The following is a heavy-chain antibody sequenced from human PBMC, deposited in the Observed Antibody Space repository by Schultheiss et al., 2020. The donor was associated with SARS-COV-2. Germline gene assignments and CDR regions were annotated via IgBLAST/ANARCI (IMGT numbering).Heavy chain of an antibody. J-gene: IGHJ4*02. D-gene: IGHD2-15*01. CDR1: GFTFSSYA. CDR2: ISGSGGNT. V-gene: IGHV3-23*01. CDR3: AKLDAYCSGGSCYSDYFDY. Sequence: GGSLRLSCAASGFTFSSYAMHWVRQAPGKGLEWVSAISGSGGNTYYADSVKGRFTISRDNSRNTLYLQMNRLRAEDTAVYYCAKLDAYCSGGSCYSDYFDYWGQGTLVTVSS.